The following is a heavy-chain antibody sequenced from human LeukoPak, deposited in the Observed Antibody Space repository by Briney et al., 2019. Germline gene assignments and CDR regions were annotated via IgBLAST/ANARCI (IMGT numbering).Heavy chain of an antibody. Sequence: ETLSLTCTVSGGSISSYYWSWIRQPPGKGLEWIGYIYYSGSTNYNPSLKSRVTISVDTSKNQFSLKLSSVTAADTAVYYCARAKMATTRTLDYWGQGTLVTVSS. D-gene: IGHD5-24*01. V-gene: IGHV4-59*01. CDR1: GGSISSYY. J-gene: IGHJ4*02. CDR2: IYYSGST. CDR3: ARAKMATTRTLDY.